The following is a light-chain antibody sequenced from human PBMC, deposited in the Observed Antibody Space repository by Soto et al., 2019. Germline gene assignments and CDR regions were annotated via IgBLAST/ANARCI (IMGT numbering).Light chain of an antibody. CDR3: QQRSTWPPFT. CDR2: DAS. J-gene: IGKJ2*01. V-gene: IGKV3-11*01. CDR1: QTISTY. Sequence: EIVFTQAPATLSLSPWERATLSCRASQTISTYLAWYQQKPGQHPRLLIYDASNRATAIPARFSGSGSGTDFTLTISSLVPEDVAVYYCQQRSTWPPFTFGQGTKLQLK.